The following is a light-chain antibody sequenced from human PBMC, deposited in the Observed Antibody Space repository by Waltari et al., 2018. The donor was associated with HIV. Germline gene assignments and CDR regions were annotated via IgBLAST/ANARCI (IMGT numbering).Light chain of an antibody. J-gene: IGLJ2*01. CDR1: RSHSGAGFV. Sequence: QSVLTPPPSVSGDPGPRVTTPCPGTRSHSGAGFVVNCYQQLPGTVPKVLIYNNPDRPSWVPDRFSGSKSATSASLAITGLQAEDEANYYCQSYDISLSGWVFGGGTKLTVL. V-gene: IGLV1-40*01. CDR2: NNP. CDR3: QSYDISLSGWV.